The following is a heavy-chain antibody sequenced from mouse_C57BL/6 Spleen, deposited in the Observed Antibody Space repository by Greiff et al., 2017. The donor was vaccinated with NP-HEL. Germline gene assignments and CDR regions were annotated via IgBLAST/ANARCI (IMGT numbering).Heavy chain of an antibody. CDR2: INPNHGGT. V-gene: IGHV1-18*01. Sequence: VQLKQSGPELVKPGASVKIPCKASGYTFTDYNMDWVKQSHGKSLEWIGDINPNHGGTIYNQKFKGKATLTVDKSSSTAYMELRSLTSEDTAVYYCARVGPYFDYWGQGTTLTVSS. CDR3: ARVGPYFDY. CDR1: GYTFTDYN. J-gene: IGHJ2*01.